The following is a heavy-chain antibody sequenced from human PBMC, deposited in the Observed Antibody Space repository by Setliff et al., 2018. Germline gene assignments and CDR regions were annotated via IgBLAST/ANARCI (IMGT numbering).Heavy chain of an antibody. CDR1: GYSFTSYW. J-gene: IGHJ6*02. V-gene: IGHV5-51*01. CDR3: ARVGQQLVYYYYGMDV. D-gene: IGHD6-13*01. CDR2: IYPGDSDV. Sequence: GESLKISCKGSGYSFTSYWIGWVRQMPGKGLEWMGIIYPGDSDVRYSPSLQGQVTISADKSISTAYLQWSSLKASDTAMYYCARVGQQLVYYYYGMDVWGQGTTVTVSS.